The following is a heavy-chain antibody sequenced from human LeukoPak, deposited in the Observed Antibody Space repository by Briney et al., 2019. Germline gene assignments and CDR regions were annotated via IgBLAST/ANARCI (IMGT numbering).Heavy chain of an antibody. CDR3: ARALAVAGIDY. Sequence: ASVKVSCKASGYTFTSYYMHWVRQAPGQGLEWMGIINPSGGSTSYAQKFRGRVTMTRDTSTSTVYMELSSLRSEDTAVYYCARALAVAGIDYWGQGTLVTVSS. D-gene: IGHD6-19*01. CDR1: GYTFTSYY. J-gene: IGHJ4*02. CDR2: INPSGGST. V-gene: IGHV1-46*01.